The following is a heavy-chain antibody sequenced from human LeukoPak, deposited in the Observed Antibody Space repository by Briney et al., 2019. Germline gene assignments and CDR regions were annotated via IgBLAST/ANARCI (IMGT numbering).Heavy chain of an antibody. CDR3: ARGPDYDFWRFDP. CDR1: GFTFSSYA. CDR2: ISGSGGST. D-gene: IGHD3-3*01. Sequence: GGSLRLSCAASGFTFSSYAMSWVRQAPGKGLEWVSAISGSGGSTYYADSVKGRFTISRDNSKNTLYLQMNSLRAEDTAVYYCARGPDYDFWRFDPWGQETLVTVSS. J-gene: IGHJ5*02. V-gene: IGHV3-23*01.